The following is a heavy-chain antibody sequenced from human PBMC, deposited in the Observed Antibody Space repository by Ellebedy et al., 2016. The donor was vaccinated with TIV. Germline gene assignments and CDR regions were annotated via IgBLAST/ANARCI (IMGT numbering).Heavy chain of an antibody. D-gene: IGHD5-18*01. J-gene: IGHJ4*02. Sequence: PGGSLRLSCAASGFTFSSYSMNWVRQAPGKGLEWVSSISSSSSYIYYADSVKGRFTISRDNAKNSLYLQMNSLRAEATAVYYCARGDVEEIQLWLPQAPDTLSFDYWGQGTLVTVSS. CDR2: ISSSSSYI. CDR3: ARGDVEEIQLWLPQAPDTLSFDY. V-gene: IGHV3-21*01. CDR1: GFTFSSYS.